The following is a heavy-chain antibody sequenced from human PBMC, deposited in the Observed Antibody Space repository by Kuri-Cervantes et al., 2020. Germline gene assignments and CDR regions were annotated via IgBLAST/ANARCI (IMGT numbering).Heavy chain of an antibody. J-gene: IGHJ3*02. CDR1: GFTFSSYG. Sequence: GGSLRLSCAASGFTFSSYGMHWVRQAPGKGLEWVAVISYDGSNKYYADSVKGRSTISRDNSKNTLDLQMNSLRAEDTAVYYCAKDMLWLSHDYGDLDAFDIWGQGTMVTVSS. V-gene: IGHV3-30*18. CDR2: ISYDGSNK. CDR3: AKDMLWLSHDYGDLDAFDI. D-gene: IGHD4-17*01.